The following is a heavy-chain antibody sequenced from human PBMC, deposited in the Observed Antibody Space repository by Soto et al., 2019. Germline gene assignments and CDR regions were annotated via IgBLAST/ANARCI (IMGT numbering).Heavy chain of an antibody. CDR3: ARYNAASGTYYFDF. CDR2: IYYSGST. D-gene: IGHD6-13*01. V-gene: IGHV4-59*12. Sequence: SETLSLTCTVPGGSISSYYWSWIRQPPGKGLEWIGYIYYSGSTNYNPSLKSRVTISVDISKSQFSLRLTSVTAADTAVYYCARYNAASGTYYFDFWGQGALVTVSS. CDR1: GGSISSYY. J-gene: IGHJ4*02.